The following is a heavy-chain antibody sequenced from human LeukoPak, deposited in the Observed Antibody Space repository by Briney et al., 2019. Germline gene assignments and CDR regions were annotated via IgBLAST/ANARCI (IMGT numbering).Heavy chain of an antibody. J-gene: IGHJ5*02. Sequence: AESLTLSCAASGFTFSDYYMSWIRQAPGKGLEWVSYISSSSSNTNYAASVKGRFTTARANAKDPVYLQIESLSAEDTAVDYCARGGYYDILTGLNWFGIWGQGTLVTVSS. CDR1: GFTFSDYY. CDR3: ARGGYYDILTGLNWFGI. V-gene: IGHV3-11*06. D-gene: IGHD3-9*01. CDR2: ISSSSSNT.